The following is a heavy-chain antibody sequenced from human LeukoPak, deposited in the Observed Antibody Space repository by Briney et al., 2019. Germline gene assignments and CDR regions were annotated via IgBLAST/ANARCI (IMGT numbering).Heavy chain of an antibody. J-gene: IGHJ5*02. CDR1: GYTFTSYA. V-gene: IGHV1-3*01. D-gene: IGHD5-12*01. CDR2: INAGNGNT. CDR3: ARGGYSGYGDWFDP. Sequence: PAASVTVSCAASGYTFTSYAMHWVRQAPGQRLEWMGWINAGNGNTKYSQKFQGRVTITRDTSASTAYMELSSLRSEDTAVYYCARGGYSGYGDWFDPWGQGTLVTVSS.